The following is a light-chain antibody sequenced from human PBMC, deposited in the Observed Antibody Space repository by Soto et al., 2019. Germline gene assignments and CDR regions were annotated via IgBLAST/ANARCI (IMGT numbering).Light chain of an antibody. J-gene: IGKJ4*01. Sequence: DIHMTQSPSSLSASVGDRVTITCQASQRIYNSLNWYQQKPGKAPKLLIYDTSNLETGVPSRFSGSLSGTEFTLTISSLQPEDIATYYCQQYDNFPRTFGGGTKVAIK. CDR3: QQYDNFPRT. V-gene: IGKV1-33*01. CDR1: QRIYNS. CDR2: DTS.